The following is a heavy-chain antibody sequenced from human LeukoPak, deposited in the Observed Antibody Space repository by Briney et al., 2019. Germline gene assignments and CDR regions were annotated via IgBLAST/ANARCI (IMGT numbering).Heavy chain of an antibody. V-gene: IGHV4-59*01. CDR1: GDSMNPYY. J-gene: IGHJ4*02. CDR2: IFYAGST. CDR3: ARDFGPSRGFDH. Sequence: SETLSLTCTVSGDSMNPYYWSWIRQPPGKGLEWIGFIFYAGSTTYNPSLKTRVTMSMDTSRNQFSLKLTSLTAADTAVYYCARDFGPSRGFDHWGQGVLVSASS. D-gene: IGHD3-10*01.